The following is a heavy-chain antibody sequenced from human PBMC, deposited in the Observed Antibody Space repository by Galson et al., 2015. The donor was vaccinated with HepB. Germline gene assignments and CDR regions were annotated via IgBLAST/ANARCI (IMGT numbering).Heavy chain of an antibody. CDR3: ARAYGSGTYYYYYGMDV. D-gene: IGHD3-10*01. J-gene: IGHJ6*02. Sequence: SVKVSCKASGYTFTGYYMHWVRQAPGQGLEWMGWINPNSGGTNYAQKFQGRVTMTRDTSISTAYMELSRLRSDDTAVYYCARAYGSGTYYYYYGMDVWGQGTTVTVSS. CDR1: GYTFTGYY. V-gene: IGHV1-2*02. CDR2: INPNSGGT.